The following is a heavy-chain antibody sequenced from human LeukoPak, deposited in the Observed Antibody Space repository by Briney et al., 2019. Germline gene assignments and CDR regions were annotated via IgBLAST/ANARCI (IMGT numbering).Heavy chain of an antibody. Sequence: ASVKVSCKASGYTFTGYYMHWVRQAPGQGLEWMGWINPNSGGTNYAQKFQGRVTMTRDTSISTAYMELSRLRSDDTAVYYCARPIAAAGRMNWFHPWGQGTLVTVSS. CDR3: ARPIAAAGRMNWFHP. J-gene: IGHJ5*02. V-gene: IGHV1-2*02. CDR1: GYTFTGYY. D-gene: IGHD6-13*01. CDR2: INPNSGGT.